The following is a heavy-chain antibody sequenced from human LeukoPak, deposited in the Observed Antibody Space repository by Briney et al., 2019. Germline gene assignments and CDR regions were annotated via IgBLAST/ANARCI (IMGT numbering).Heavy chain of an antibody. CDR1: GFTFSDYY. CDR2: ISSSSSYT. D-gene: IGHD6-19*01. CDR3: AKDLRYSSGWDAFDI. V-gene: IGHV3-11*05. Sequence: GGSLRLSCAASGFTFSDYYMNWIRQAPGKGLEWVSYISSSSSYTNYADSVKGRFTISRDNAKNSLYLQMSSLRAEDTAVYYCAKDLRYSSGWDAFDIWGQGTMVTVSS. J-gene: IGHJ3*02.